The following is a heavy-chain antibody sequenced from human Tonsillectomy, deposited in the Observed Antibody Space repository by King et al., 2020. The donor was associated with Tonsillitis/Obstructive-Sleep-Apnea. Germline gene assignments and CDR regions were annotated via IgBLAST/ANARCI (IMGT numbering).Heavy chain of an antibody. Sequence: VQLVESGGGLVQPGRSLRLSCAASGFTFDDYPMHWVRQAPGKGLEWVSGISWNSGNIGYADSVKGRFTSSRDNAKNSLYLQMNSLRAEDTALYYCAKALLASWVYFDSWGQGTLVTVSS. CDR3: AKALLASWVYFDS. CDR1: GFTFDDYP. V-gene: IGHV3-9*01. D-gene: IGHD2-8*02. CDR2: ISWNSGNI. J-gene: IGHJ4*02.